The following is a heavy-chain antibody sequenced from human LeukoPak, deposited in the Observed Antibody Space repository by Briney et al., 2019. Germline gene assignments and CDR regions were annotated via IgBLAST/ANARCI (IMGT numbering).Heavy chain of an antibody. CDR2: INHSGST. CDR3: ARVESGTLAFDI. D-gene: IGHD5-12*01. J-gene: IGHJ3*02. Sequence: SETLSLTCAVYGGSFSGYYWSWIRQPPGKGLEWIGEINHSGSTNYNPSLKSRVTISVDTSKNQFSLKLSSVTAADTAVYYCARVESGTLAFDIWGQGTMVTVSS. CDR1: GGSFSGYY. V-gene: IGHV4-34*01.